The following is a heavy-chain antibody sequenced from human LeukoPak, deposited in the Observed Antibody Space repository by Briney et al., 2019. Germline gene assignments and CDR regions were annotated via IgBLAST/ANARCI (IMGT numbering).Heavy chain of an antibody. CDR3: ANILGYCSGGSCYSANFDY. CDR1: GFTFSSYS. V-gene: IGHV3-48*01. CDR2: ISSSSSTI. D-gene: IGHD2-15*01. J-gene: IGHJ4*02. Sequence: GGSLRLSCAASGFTFSSYSMNWVRQAPGKGLEWVSYISSSSSTIYYADSVKGRFTISRDNSKNTLYLQMNSLRAEDTAVYYCANILGYCSGGSCYSANFDYWGQGTLVTVSS.